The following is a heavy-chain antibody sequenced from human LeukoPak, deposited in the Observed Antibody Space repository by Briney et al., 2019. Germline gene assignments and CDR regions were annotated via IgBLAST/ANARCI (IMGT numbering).Heavy chain of an antibody. D-gene: IGHD2-15*01. CDR2: IKQDGSEK. V-gene: IGHV3-7*01. J-gene: IGHJ6*02. Sequence: PGGSLRLSCAASGFTFSSYWMSWVRQAPGKGLEWVANIKQDGSEKYYVDSVKGRFTISRDNAKNSLYLQMNSLRAEDTAVYYCASNMVVVAATRIYYYYYYGMDVWGQGTTVTVSS. CDR1: GFTFSSYW. CDR3: ASNMVVVAATRIYYYYYYGMDV.